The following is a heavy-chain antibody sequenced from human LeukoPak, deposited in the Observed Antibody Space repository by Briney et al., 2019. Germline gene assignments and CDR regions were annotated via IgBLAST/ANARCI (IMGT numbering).Heavy chain of an antibody. V-gene: IGHV5-51*01. D-gene: IGHD3-3*01. CDR1: EYSFTSYW. Sequence: PGESLKISCKGSEYSFTSYWIGWVRQMPGKGLEWMGIIYPGDSDTSYSPSFQGQVTISADKSISTAYLQWSSLKASDTAMYYCATPSDNDSYYFDYWGQGTLVTVSS. CDR3: ATPSDNDSYYFDY. CDR2: IYPGDSDT. J-gene: IGHJ4*02.